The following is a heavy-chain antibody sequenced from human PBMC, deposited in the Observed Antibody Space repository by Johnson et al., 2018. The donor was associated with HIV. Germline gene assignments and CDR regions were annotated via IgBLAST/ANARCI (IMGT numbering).Heavy chain of an antibody. V-gene: IGHV3-64*01. J-gene: IGHJ3*02. CDR2: ISSNGGRT. CDR1: GFTFSNYA. CDR3: ARDAVTPI. Sequence: MLLVESGGGLVQPGGSLRLSCAASGFTFSNYAMHWVRQAPGKGLEYVSAISSNGGRTYYANSVKGRFTISRDNSKNTLYLQMGSLRAEDMAVYYCARDAVTPIWGQGTMVTVSS. D-gene: IGHD4-17*01.